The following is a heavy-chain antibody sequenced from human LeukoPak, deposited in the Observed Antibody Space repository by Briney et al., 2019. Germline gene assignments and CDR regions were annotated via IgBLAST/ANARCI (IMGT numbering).Heavy chain of an antibody. CDR3: ARAGYTISSYRFDY. CDR2: IYTAGMT. J-gene: IGHJ4*02. Sequence: SETLSLTCSVSGGSINSYWWSWIRQPAGKGLEFIGRIYTAGMTNYNPSLKSLVSMSVDTSKNQFSLELRSVTAADTAVYFCARAGYTISSYRFDYWGQGALVTVSS. CDR1: GGSINSYW. V-gene: IGHV4-4*07. D-gene: IGHD3-16*02.